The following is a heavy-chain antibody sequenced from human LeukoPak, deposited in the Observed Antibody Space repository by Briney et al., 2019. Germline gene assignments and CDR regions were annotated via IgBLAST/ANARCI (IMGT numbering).Heavy chain of an antibody. J-gene: IGHJ4*02. V-gene: IGHV1-18*01. CDR3: ATPLHYDILTGYLYYFDY. D-gene: IGHD3-9*01. CDR1: GYTFTSYG. CDR2: ISAYNGNT. Sequence: ASVKVSCKASGYTFTSYGISWVRQAPGQGLEWMGWISAYNGNTNYAQKLQGRVTMTTDISTSTAYMELRSLRSDDTAVYYCATPLHYDILTGYLYYFDYWGQGTLVTVSS.